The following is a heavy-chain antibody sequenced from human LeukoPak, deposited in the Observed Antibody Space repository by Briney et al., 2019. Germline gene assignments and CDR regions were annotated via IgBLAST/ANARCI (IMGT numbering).Heavy chain of an antibody. V-gene: IGHV1-2*02. CDR2: INPNSGGT. D-gene: IGHD3-10*01. CDR1: GYTFAGYY. J-gene: IGHJ4*02. Sequence: GASVKVSCKASGYTFAGYYMHWVRQAPGQGLEWMGWINPNSGGTNYAQKFQGRVTMTRDTSISTVYMELSRLRSDDTAIYYCARDLDYYGSGSYYLLDYWGQGTLVTVSS. CDR3: ARDLDYYGSGSYYLLDY.